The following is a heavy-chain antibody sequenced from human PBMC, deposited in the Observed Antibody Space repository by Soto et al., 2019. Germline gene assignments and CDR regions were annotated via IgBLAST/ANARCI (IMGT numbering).Heavy chain of an antibody. Sequence: QVQLVQSGAEVKKPGSSVKVSCKASGGTFSSYAISWVRQAPGQGLEWMGGIIPIFGTANYAQKFQGRVTITADESSSTAYMELSSLRSEDTAVYYCARNPPNSSSWYGAFDIWGQGTMVTVSS. CDR2: IIPIFGTA. J-gene: IGHJ3*02. CDR3: ARNPPNSSSWYGAFDI. CDR1: GGTFSSYA. D-gene: IGHD6-13*01. V-gene: IGHV1-69*01.